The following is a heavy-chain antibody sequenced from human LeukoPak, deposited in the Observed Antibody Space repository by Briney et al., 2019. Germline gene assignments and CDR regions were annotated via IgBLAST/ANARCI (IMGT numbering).Heavy chain of an antibody. CDR2: INPNSGGT. CDR1: GYTLTGYY. V-gene: IGHV1-2*02. J-gene: IGHJ4*02. Sequence: ASVRVSCKASGYTLTGYYMHWVRQAPGQGLEWMGWINPNSGGTNYAQKFQGRVTMTRDTSISTAYMELSRLRSDDTAVYYCARAGYYDFWSGYYDYFDYWGQGTLVTVSS. D-gene: IGHD3-3*01. CDR3: ARAGYYDFWSGYYDYFDY.